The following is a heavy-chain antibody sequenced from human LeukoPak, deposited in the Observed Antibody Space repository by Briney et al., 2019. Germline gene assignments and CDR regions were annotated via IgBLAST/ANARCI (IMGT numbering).Heavy chain of an antibody. CDR1: GGTFSSYA. J-gene: IGHJ6*02. Sequence: EASVTVSCKASGGTFSSYAISWVRQAPGQGLEWMGGIIPIFGTANYAQKFQGRVTITADESTSTAYMELSSLRSEDTAVYYCARIVLPQDIVVVPAAIPYYYYYYGMDVWGQGTTVTVSS. CDR3: ARIVLPQDIVVVPAAIPYYYYYYGMDV. CDR2: IIPIFGTA. D-gene: IGHD2-2*01. V-gene: IGHV1-69*13.